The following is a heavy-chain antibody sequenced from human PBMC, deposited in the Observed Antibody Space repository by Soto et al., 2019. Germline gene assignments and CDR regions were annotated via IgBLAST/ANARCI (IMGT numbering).Heavy chain of an antibody. D-gene: IGHD1-1*01. CDR2: IYYSGST. V-gene: IGHV4-39*01. Sequence: SGTLSLTCTVSGGSIGSGSYYWGWIRQPPGKGLEWIGSIYYSGSTYYNPSLKSRVTMSVDTSKNQFSLRLSSVTAADMAVYYCARRPGNRWHQLYDWGQGILDTGSS. J-gene: IGHJ4*02. CDR3: ARRPGNRWHQLYD. CDR1: GGSIGSGSYY.